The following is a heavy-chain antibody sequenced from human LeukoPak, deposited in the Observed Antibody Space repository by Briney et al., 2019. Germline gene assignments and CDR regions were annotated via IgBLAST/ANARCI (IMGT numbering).Heavy chain of an antibody. D-gene: IGHD3-22*01. CDR3: ARRITMISSRAAFDI. J-gene: IGHJ3*02. CDR2: INHSGST. V-gene: IGHV4-34*01. Sequence: PSETLSLTCAVYGGSFSGYYWSWIRQPPGKGLEWIGEINHSGSTNYNPSLKSRVTISVDTSKNQFSLKLSSVTAADTAVYYCARRITMISSRAAFDIWGQGTMVTVSS. CDR1: GGSFSGYY.